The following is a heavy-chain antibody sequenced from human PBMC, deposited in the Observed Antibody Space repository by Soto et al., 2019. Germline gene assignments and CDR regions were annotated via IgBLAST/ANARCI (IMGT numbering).Heavy chain of an antibody. V-gene: IGHV4-4*02. Sequence: PSETLSLTCAVSGGSISSSNWWSWVRQPPGKGLEWIGEIYHSGSTNYNPSLKSRVTISVDKSKNQFSLKLSSVTVADTAVYYCARDLRGGDYGGDDAFDIWGQGTMVTVS. CDR3: ARDLRGGDYGGDDAFDI. CDR1: GGSISSSNW. D-gene: IGHD4-17*01. J-gene: IGHJ3*02. CDR2: IYHSGST.